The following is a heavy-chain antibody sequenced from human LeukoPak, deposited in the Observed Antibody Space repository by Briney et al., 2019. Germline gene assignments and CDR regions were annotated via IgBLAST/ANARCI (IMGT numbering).Heavy chain of an antibody. V-gene: IGHV3-48*01. J-gene: IGHJ4*02. Sequence: AGGALRLSCAASAFTFTTYSMNWVRQAPGKGLEWLSYISSSSNTIYYVDSVKGRFSISRDNASNSPYLQKNSLRAEDTAVYYCASLIPYYYDSSTYSPGDYWGQGTLVTVFS. D-gene: IGHD3-22*01. CDR1: AFTFTTYS. CDR2: ISSSSNTI. CDR3: ASLIPYYYDSSTYSPGDY.